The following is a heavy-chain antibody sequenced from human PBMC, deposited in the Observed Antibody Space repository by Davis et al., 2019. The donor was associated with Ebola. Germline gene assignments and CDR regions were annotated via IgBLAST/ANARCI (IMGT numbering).Heavy chain of an antibody. CDR1: GGSFSGYY. V-gene: IGHV4-34*01. Sequence: ETLSLTCAVYGGSFSGYYWSWIRQPPGKGLEWIGEINHSGSTNYNPSLKSRLTISVDTSKNQFSLKLSSVTAADTAVYYCARGVGATTGWFDPWGQGTLVTVSS. CDR2: INHSGST. CDR3: ARGVGATTGWFDP. D-gene: IGHD1-26*01. J-gene: IGHJ5*02.